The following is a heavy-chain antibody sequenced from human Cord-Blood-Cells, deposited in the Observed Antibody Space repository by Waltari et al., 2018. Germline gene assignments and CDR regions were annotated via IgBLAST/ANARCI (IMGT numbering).Heavy chain of an antibody. Sequence: QVQMVQSGAEVKKPGASVKVPCKASGYTFTGYYMHWVRQAPGQGLEWMGWINPNSGGTNYAQKFQGRVTMTRDTSISTAYMELSRLRSDDTAVYYCARGAYDILTGYYAFDIWGQGTMVTVSS. CDR1: GYTFTGYY. V-gene: IGHV1-2*02. CDR2: INPNSGGT. J-gene: IGHJ3*02. CDR3: ARGAYDILTGYYAFDI. D-gene: IGHD3-9*01.